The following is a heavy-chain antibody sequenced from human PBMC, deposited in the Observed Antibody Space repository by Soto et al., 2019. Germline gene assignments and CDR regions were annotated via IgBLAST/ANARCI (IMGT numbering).Heavy chain of an antibody. CDR1: GFTFSSYW. CDR3: ARYQLSLEWLVGAFYY. V-gene: IGHV3-7*01. CDR2: IKQDGSEK. D-gene: IGHD6-19*01. J-gene: IGHJ4*02. Sequence: GGSLRLSCAASGFTFSSYWMSWVRQAPGKGLEWVANIKQDGSEKYYVDSVKGRFTISRDNAKNSLYLQMNSLRAEDTAVYYCARYQLSLEWLVGAFYYWGKGTLVTVS.